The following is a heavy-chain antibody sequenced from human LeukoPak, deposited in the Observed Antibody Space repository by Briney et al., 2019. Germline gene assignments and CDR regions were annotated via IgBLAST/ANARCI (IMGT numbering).Heavy chain of an antibody. V-gene: IGHV4-59*01. CDR3: ASIGYSSGWYRAWGAFDI. Sequence: SETLSLTCTVSGGSISSYYWSWIRQPPGKGLEWIGYIYYSGSTNYNPSLKSRVTISVDTSKNQFSLKLSSVTAADTAVYYCASIGYSSGWYRAWGAFDIWGQGTMVTVSS. D-gene: IGHD6-19*01. CDR1: GGSISSYY. J-gene: IGHJ3*02. CDR2: IYYSGST.